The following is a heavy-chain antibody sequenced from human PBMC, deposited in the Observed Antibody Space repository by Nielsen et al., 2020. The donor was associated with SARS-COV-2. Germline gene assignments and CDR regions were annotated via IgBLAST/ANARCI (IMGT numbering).Heavy chain of an antibody. J-gene: IGHJ3*02. CDR2: INPNSGGT. V-gene: IGHV1-2*06. D-gene: IGHD1-14*01. Sequence: ASVKVSCKASGYTFTSYYMHWLRQAPGQGLEWMRRINPNSGGTNYAQKFQGRVTMTRDTSISTAYMELSRLRSEDTAVYYCARAGGGSARGFDIWGQGTMVTVSS. CDR3: ARAGGGSARGFDI. CDR1: GYTFTSYY.